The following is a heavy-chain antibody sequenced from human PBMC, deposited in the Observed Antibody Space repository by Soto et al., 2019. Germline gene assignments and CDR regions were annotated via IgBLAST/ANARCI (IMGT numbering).Heavy chain of an antibody. CDR2: ISHTGRT. CDR3: GRDPANLALAVAYFDS. J-gene: IGHJ4*02. V-gene: IGHV4-38-2*02. CDR1: GSSITNSFY. D-gene: IGHD2-15*01. Sequence: PSETLSLACRVSGSSITNSFYWGWIRQSPEKGLEWVGSISHTGRTSYNPSLKRPVSISADTSKNQFSLTLTSVTAAHTAVYYCGRDPANLALAVAYFDSWGQGTLVTVSS.